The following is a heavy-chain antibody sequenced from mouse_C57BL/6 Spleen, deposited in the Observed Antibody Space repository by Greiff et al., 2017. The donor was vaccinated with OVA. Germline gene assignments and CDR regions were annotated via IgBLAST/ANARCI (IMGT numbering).Heavy chain of an antibody. CDR3: ARRALYGSVDY. Sequence: VQLQQSGPELVKPGASVKISCKASGYTFTDYYMNWVKQSHGKSLEWIGDINPNNGGTSYNQKFKGKATLTVDKSSSTAYMELRSLTSEDSAVYYCARRALYGSVDYWGQGTTLTVSS. J-gene: IGHJ2*01. CDR2: INPNNGGT. CDR1: GYTFTDYY. D-gene: IGHD1-1*01. V-gene: IGHV1-26*01.